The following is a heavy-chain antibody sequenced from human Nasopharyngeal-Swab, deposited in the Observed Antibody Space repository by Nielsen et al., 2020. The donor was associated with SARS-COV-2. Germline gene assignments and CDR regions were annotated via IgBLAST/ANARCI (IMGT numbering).Heavy chain of an antibody. CDR2: ISSSGSTI. J-gene: IGHJ6*02. D-gene: IGHD5-18*01. Sequence: SCAASGYTFSDYYMSWIRQAPGKGLEWVSYISSSGSTIYYADSVKGRFTISRDNAKNSLYLQMNSLRAEDTAVYYCARDGQLWWSRYYGMDVWGQGTTVTVSS. CDR1: GYTFSDYY. V-gene: IGHV3-11*01. CDR3: ARDGQLWWSRYYGMDV.